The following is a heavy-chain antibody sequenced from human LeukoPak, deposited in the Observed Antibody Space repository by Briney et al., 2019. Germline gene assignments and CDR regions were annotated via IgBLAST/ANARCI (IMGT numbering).Heavy chain of an antibody. J-gene: IGHJ4*02. CDR2: IYYSGST. Sequence: SETLSLTCTVSGGSISSYYWSWIRQPPGKGLEWIGYIYYSGSTNYNPSLKSGVTISVDKSKNQFSLQLGSVTAADTAVYYCERGLKYYDFWSGSAMGYYFDYWGQGTLVTVSS. CDR3: ERGLKYYDFWSGSAMGYYFDY. D-gene: IGHD3-3*01. V-gene: IGHV4-59*01. CDR1: GGSISSYY.